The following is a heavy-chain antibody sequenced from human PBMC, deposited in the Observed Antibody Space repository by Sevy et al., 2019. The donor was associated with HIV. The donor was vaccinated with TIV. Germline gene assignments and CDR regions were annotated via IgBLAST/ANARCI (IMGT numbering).Heavy chain of an antibody. Sequence: GGSLRLSCAASGFTFSSYAMSWVRQAPGKGLEWVSAISGSGGSTYYADSVKGRFTISRDNSKNTLYLQMNSLRAEDTAVYYCAKDLERITVVRGVIMGTFDYWGQGTLVTVSS. D-gene: IGHD3-10*01. CDR2: ISGSGGST. J-gene: IGHJ4*02. V-gene: IGHV3-23*01. CDR1: GFTFSSYA. CDR3: AKDLERITVVRGVIMGTFDY.